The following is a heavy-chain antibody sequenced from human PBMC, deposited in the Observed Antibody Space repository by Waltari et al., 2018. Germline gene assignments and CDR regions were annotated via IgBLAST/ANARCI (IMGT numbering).Heavy chain of an antibody. CDR3: ARGGVTRLVWYFDL. D-gene: IGHD2-8*02. Sequence: QVQLVQSGAEVKKPGASVKVSCKASGYTFTSYAMHWVRQAPGQRLEWMGWINAGNGNTKDSQKFQGRVTITRDTSASTAYMELSSLRSEDTAVYYCARGGVTRLVWYFDLWGRGTLVTVSS. CDR2: INAGNGNT. V-gene: IGHV1-3*01. CDR1: GYTFTSYA. J-gene: IGHJ2*01.